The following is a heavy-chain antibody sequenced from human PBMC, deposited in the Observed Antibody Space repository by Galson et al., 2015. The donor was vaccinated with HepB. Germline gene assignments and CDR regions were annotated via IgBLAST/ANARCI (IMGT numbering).Heavy chain of an antibody. V-gene: IGHV1-69*05. J-gene: IGHJ6*03. CDR3: ARRSSSPRFYYYYYMDV. D-gene: IGHD6-6*01. Sequence: SVKVSCKASGGTFSSYAISWVRQAPGQGLEWMGGIIPIFGTANYAQKLQGRVTMTTDTSTSTAYMELRSLRSDDTAVYYCARRSSSPRFYYYYYMDVWDKGTTVTVTS. CDR2: IIPIFGTA. CDR1: GGTFSSYA.